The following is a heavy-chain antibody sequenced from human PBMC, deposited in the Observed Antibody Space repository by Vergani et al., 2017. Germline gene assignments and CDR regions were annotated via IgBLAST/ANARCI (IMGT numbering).Heavy chain of an antibody. CDR1: GGSFSGYS. CDR3: ARGGWSFDY. D-gene: IGHD2-15*01. J-gene: IGHJ4*02. Sequence: QVQLQQWGAGLLKPSETLSLTCAVYGGSFSGYSWSWIRQPPGKGLEWIGEINHSGSTNYNPSLKSRVTISVDTSKNKFSLKLSAVTAADTAVYYCARGGWSFDYWGQGTLVTVSS. CDR2: INHSGST. V-gene: IGHV4-34*01.